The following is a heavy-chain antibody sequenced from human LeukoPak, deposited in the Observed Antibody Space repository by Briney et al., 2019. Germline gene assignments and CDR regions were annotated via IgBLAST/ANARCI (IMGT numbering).Heavy chain of an antibody. J-gene: IGHJ4*02. CDR1: GFTFSNYW. Sequence: GGSLRLSCSASGFTFSNYWMSWVRQAPGKGLEWVANIKQDGSKLSYVDSVKGRFTVSRDNAKNSLYLQMNSLRAEDTAVYYCARWEARDTWVYDYWGQGTLVTVSS. CDR3: ARWEARDTWVYDY. V-gene: IGHV3-7*01. CDR2: IKQDGSKL. D-gene: IGHD1-26*01.